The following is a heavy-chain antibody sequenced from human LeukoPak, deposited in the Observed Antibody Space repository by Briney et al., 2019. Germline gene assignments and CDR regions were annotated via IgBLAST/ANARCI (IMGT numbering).Heavy chain of an antibody. V-gene: IGHV3-7*01. CDR2: IKQDGSEK. J-gene: IGHJ5*02. CDR3: ARPLGNGWFDL. D-gene: IGHD1-1*01. Sequence: GSLRLSCAASGFTLSSSWMMSWVRQAPGKGLEWVANIKQDGSEKFYVGSVKGRFTISRDDAKNSLHLQMNSLRDEDTAIYYCARPLGNGWFDLWGQGTLVTVSS. CDR1: GFTLSSSW.